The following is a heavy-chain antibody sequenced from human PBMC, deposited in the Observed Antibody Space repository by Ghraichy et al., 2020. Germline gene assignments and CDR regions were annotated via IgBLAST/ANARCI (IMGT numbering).Heavy chain of an antibody. CDR3: ARGDVATTLLLDY. D-gene: IGHD5-24*01. Sequence: SQTLSLTCAVSGVSFSGYYWTWIRQSPGKGLEWLGDIIHTGATNYNPSLRSRLTISVDTSKDQFSLRLRSVTAADTSVYYCARGDVATTLLLDYWAQGTLVTVSS. V-gene: IGHV4-34*01. CDR1: GVSFSGYY. J-gene: IGHJ4*02. CDR2: IIHTGAT.